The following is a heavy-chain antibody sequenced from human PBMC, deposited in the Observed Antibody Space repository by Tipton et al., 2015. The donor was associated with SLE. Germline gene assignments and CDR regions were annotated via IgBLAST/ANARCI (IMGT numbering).Heavy chain of an antibody. D-gene: IGHD2-15*01. V-gene: IGHV5-51*03. CDR3: ARLANRDKGRYSWFDP. CDR1: GYVFANHW. Sequence: VQLVQSGAELKRPGESLKISCKGSGYVFANHWIAWVRQLPGRGLEWMGIIYPGDSDTEYSPSFRGHVTISADTSITTVYLHWDSLKASDSAIYFCARLANRDKGRYSWFDPWGQGTQVSISS. CDR2: IYPGDSDT. J-gene: IGHJ5*02.